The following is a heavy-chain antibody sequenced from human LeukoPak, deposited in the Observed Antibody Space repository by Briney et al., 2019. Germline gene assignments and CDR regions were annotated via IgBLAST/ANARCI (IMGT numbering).Heavy chain of an antibody. V-gene: IGHV4-59*01. CDR1: GASIGSYY. CDR3: ARELTYRITVAGRYYFDL. J-gene: IGHJ2*01. D-gene: IGHD6-19*01. CDR2: IFYSGST. Sequence: PSETLSLTCTISGASIGSYYWSWIRQPPGKGLEWIGYIFYSGSTNYNPSLKSRVTISVETSKNQFSLKLTTVTAADTAVYYCARELTYRITVAGRYYFDLWGRGTPVTVSS.